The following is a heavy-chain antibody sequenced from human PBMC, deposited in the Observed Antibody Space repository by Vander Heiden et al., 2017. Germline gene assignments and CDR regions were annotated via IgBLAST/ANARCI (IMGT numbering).Heavy chain of an antibody. J-gene: IGHJ6*02. CDR3: ATTTYSGWYDNYFGMDV. V-gene: IGHV1-69*01. Sequence: QVQPGQSGPAVQKPGSSVKVSCKASGGTFINHSTTGVRPAPGPGLEWMGGIIPISGITNNAQKFQGRVSLTADESSSTAFMELSSLRSEDTAVYYCATTTYSGWYDNYFGMDVWGQGTTVTVSS. CDR1: GGTFINHS. D-gene: IGHD6-19*01. CDR2: IIPISGIT.